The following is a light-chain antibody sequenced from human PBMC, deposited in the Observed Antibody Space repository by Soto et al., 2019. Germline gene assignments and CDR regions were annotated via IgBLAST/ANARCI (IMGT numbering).Light chain of an antibody. Sequence: TMSRGTESFAQGERATLSCRTSQRVSSNYLAWYQQEPGQAPRLLIYDTSNRATGVPARFSGSRSGPEFTLIRYSLRSEDFVVYYCQLRSYWAITFGQGTRLEIK. CDR2: DTS. J-gene: IGKJ5*01. V-gene: IGKV3D-20*02. CDR3: QLRSYWAIT. CDR1: QRVSSNY.